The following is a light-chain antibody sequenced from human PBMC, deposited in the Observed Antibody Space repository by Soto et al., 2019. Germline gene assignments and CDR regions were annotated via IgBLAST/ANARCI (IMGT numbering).Light chain of an antibody. CDR1: QSVSNW. CDR2: KAS. CDR3: QQYSNLWT. V-gene: IGKV1-5*03. J-gene: IGKJ1*01. Sequence: DTQMNQSPSTMSASVGDRVSITCRASQSVSNWLAWYQQKPGKAPKVLISKASTLESGVPSRFSGSGSGTEFTLTISSLQPDDFATYYCQQYSNLWTFGQGTKVEIK.